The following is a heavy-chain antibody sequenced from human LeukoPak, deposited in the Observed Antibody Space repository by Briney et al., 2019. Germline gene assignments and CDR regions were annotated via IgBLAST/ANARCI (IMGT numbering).Heavy chain of an antibody. D-gene: IGHD3-9*01. CDR2: INPNSGGT. CDR1: GGTFSSYA. J-gene: IGHJ4*02. Sequence: GASVKVSCKASGGTFSSYAISWVRQAPGQGLEWMGWINPNSGGTNYAQKFQGRVTMTRDTSISTAYMELSRLRSDDTAVYYCARVDRYDILTGYSNLFDYWGQGTLVTVSS. CDR3: ARVDRYDILTGYSNLFDY. V-gene: IGHV1-2*02.